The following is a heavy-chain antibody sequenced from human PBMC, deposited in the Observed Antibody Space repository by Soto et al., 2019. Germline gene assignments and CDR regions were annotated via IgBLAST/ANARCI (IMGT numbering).Heavy chain of an antibody. CDR1: GFTFSAYV. D-gene: IGHD6-13*01. V-gene: IGHV3-23*01. J-gene: IGHJ4*02. Sequence: GGSLRLSWAPSGFTFSAYVMSWVRQAPGKGLGWVSSITSSGGGTYYADSVKGRFTVARDNSKNTVYLQMNSLRDEYTAVYYCSKLTAAWGQGTLVTVSS. CDR3: SKLTAA. CDR2: ITSSGGGT.